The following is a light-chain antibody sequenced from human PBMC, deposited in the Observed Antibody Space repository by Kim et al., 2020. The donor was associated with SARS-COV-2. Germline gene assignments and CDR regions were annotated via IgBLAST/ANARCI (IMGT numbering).Light chain of an antibody. CDR2: DVR. CDR3: CSYTIRSTYV. J-gene: IGLJ1*01. Sequence: GTSIPNSCSGTQKYLGGYYLVPWDQNHPGQAPKTIHYDVRQGPSGVSNRFSGSKSGNTASLTISGLQAEDEADYYCCSYTIRSTYVFGTGTKVTVL. CDR1: QKYLGGYYL. V-gene: IGLV2-14*03.